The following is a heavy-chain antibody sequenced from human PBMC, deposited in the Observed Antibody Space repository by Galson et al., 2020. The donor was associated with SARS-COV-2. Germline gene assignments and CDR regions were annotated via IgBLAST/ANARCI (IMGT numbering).Heavy chain of an antibody. J-gene: IGHJ4*02. CDR2: IRGDGSET. Sequence: GESLKISCEVSGFIFKDFWMSWFRQAPGKSLEWVANIRGDGSETNYVESVKGRFSISRDNAMNSLYLQMDSLRVEDTAVYYCTREGWQGAYWGQGTLVTVSS. V-gene: IGHV3-7*01. CDR1: GFIFKDFW. CDR3: TREGWQGAY.